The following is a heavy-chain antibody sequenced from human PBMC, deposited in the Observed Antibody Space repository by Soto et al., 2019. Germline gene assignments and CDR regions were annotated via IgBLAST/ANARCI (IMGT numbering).Heavy chain of an antibody. CDR2: IIPIFGTA. J-gene: IGHJ5*02. D-gene: IGHD3-22*01. Sequence: ASVKVSCKASGYTFTSYDMSWVRQAPGQGLEWVGWIIPIFGTANYAQKFQGRVTITADASTSTAYMELSSPRSEDTAVYYCARESQAARNTYYYDSSGPTVGWFDPWGQGTLVTV. V-gene: IGHV1-69*13. CDR3: ARESQAARNTYYYDSSGPTVGWFDP. CDR1: GYTFTSYD.